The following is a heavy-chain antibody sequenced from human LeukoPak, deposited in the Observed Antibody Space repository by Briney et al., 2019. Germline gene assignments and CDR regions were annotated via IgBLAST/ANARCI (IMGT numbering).Heavy chain of an antibody. CDR1: GFTFSSYA. CDR3: AELGITMFGGV. CDR2: ISGSGGST. Sequence: GSLRLSCASSGFTFSSYAMSWVRQAPGKGLDWVSAISGSGGSTYYADSVKGRFTISRDNSKNTLYLQMNSLRAEDTAVYYCAELGITMFGGVWGKGTTVTISS. D-gene: IGHD3-10*02. V-gene: IGHV3-23*01. J-gene: IGHJ6*04.